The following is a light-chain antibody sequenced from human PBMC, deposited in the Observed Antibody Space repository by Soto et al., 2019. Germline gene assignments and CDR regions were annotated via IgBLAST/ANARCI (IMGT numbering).Light chain of an antibody. CDR2: GAS. CDR3: QQYNNWPPWT. V-gene: IGKV3-15*01. Sequence: EIVMTQSPATLSVSPGERATLSCRASQSVSSNLAWYQQKPGQARRLLIYGASTRATGIPARFSGSGSGTDFTLTISSPKSEHFAVYYCQQYNNWPPWTFGQGTKVEIQ. J-gene: IGKJ1*01. CDR1: QSVSSN.